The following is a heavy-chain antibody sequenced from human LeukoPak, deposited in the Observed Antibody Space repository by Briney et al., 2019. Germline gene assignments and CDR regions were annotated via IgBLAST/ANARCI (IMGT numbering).Heavy chain of an antibody. CDR1: GRTFSSYA. V-gene: IGHV1-69*01. D-gene: IGHD4-23*01. CDR2: IIPIFGTA. J-gene: IGHJ1*01. Sequence: SVKVSCKASGRTFSSYAISWVRQAPGQGLEWMGAIIPIFGTANYAQKFQGRVTITADESTSTAYMELSSLRSEDTAVYYCALKEGVRWEYFQHWGQGTLVTVSS. CDR3: ALKEGVRWEYFQH.